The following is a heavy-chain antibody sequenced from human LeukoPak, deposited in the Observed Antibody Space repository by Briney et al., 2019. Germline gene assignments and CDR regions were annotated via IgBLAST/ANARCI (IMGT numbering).Heavy chain of an antibody. CDR3: ASLAVAGLSEGY. V-gene: IGHV4-39*01. D-gene: IGHD6-19*01. Sequence: SETLSLTCTVSGGSISSDSYYWAWIRQPPGKGLEWIASIYYSGSTYYNPSLKSRVTISVDTSRNQFSLKLSSVTAADTAVYYCASLAVAGLSEGYWGQGTRVTVSS. CDR1: GGSISSDSYY. CDR2: IYYSGST. J-gene: IGHJ4*02.